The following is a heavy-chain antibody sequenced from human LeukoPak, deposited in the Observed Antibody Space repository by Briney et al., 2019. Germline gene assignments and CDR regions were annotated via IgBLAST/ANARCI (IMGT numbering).Heavy chain of an antibody. CDR2: IYHSGST. Sequence: SETLSLTCTVSGYSISSGYYWGWIRQPPGKGLEWIGSIYHSGSTYYNPSLKSRVTISVDTSKNQFSLKLSSVTAADTAVYYCARPHGYSSGWSCYYYGMDVWGQGTTVTVSS. CDR3: ARPHGYSSGWSCYYYGMDV. D-gene: IGHD6-19*01. CDR1: GYSISSGYY. V-gene: IGHV4-38-2*02. J-gene: IGHJ6*02.